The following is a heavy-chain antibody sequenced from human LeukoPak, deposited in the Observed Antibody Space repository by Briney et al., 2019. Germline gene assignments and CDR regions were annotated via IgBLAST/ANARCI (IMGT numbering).Heavy chain of an antibody. J-gene: IGHJ4*02. CDR1: GFIFSTYA. Sequence: GGSLRLSCATSGFIFSTYALSWVRQAPGKGLEWASSISGSGGSTYHADSVKGRFTISRDSSKNTLYLQMNSLRAEDTAIYYCARVIRAAPGKGYFDYWAREPWSPSPQ. V-gene: IGHV3-23*01. CDR3: ARVIRAAPGKGYFDY. CDR2: ISGSGGST. D-gene: IGHD6-13*01.